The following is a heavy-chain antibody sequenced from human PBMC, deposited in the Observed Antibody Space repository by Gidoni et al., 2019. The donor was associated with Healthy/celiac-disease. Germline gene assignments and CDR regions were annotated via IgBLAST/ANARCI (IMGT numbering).Heavy chain of an antibody. Sequence: QLQLQESGPGLVKPSETLSLTCTVPGGSIRSSSYYWGWIRQPPGKGLEWIGSIYYSGSTYYNPSLKSRVTISVDTSKNQFSLKLSSVTAADTAVYYCARGRSGSYSPRLDYFDYWGQGTLVTVSS. CDR3: ARGRSGSYSPRLDYFDY. CDR1: GGSIRSSSYY. CDR2: IYYSGST. V-gene: IGHV4-39*07. J-gene: IGHJ4*02. D-gene: IGHD1-26*01.